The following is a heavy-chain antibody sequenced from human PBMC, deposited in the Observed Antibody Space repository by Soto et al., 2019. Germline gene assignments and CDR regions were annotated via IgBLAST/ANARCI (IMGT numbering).Heavy chain of an antibody. CDR2: IYHSGST. CDR1: GYSISSGYY. Sequence: SETLSLTCAVSGYSISSGYYWGWIRQPPGKGLEWIGSIYHSGSTYYNPSLKSRVTISVDTSKNQFSLKLSSVTAADTAVYYWARAAANYGGHLVDPWGQGTLVA. CDR3: ARAAANYGGHLVDP. J-gene: IGHJ5*02. D-gene: IGHD6-13*01. V-gene: IGHV4-38-2*01.